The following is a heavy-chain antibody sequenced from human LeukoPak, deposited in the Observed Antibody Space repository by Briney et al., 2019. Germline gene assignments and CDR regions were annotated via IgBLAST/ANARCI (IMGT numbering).Heavy chain of an antibody. D-gene: IGHD1-26*01. Sequence: SETLSLTCAVYGGSFSGYYWSWIRQPPGKGLEWIGEINHSGSTNYNPSLKSRVTIPVDTSKNQFSLKLSSVTAADTAVYYCARDSDGPFSSVDVWGKGTTVTVSS. J-gene: IGHJ6*04. V-gene: IGHV4-34*01. CDR3: ARDSDGPFSSVDV. CDR2: INHSGST. CDR1: GGSFSGYY.